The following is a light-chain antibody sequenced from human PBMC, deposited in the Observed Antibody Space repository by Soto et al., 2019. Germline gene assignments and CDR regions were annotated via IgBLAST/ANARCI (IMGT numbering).Light chain of an antibody. Sequence: QSVLTQPPSASGAPGQRVTISCSGSASNIGRDPVNWYQQVPGTAPKLLIYENNQRSSGVPGRFSAFKSGTSASLAISALRPEDEADYYCAAWYDTRGGFYVFGTGTKVTVL. J-gene: IGLJ1*01. CDR3: AAWYDTRGGFYV. CDR2: ENN. V-gene: IGLV1-47*01. CDR1: ASNIGRDP.